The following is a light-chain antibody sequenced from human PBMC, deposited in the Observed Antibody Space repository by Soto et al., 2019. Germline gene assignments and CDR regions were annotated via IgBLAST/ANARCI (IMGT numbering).Light chain of an antibody. CDR3: QQHNNWPLT. J-gene: IGKJ4*01. V-gene: IGKV3-20*01. CDR2: GAS. Sequence: EIVLTQSPGTLSLSPGERATLSCRASQSVSSSYLAWYQQKPGQAPRLLIYGASSRATGIPDRFSGSGSGTDFTLTISRLEPEDFAVYYCQQHNNWPLTFGGGTKVELK. CDR1: QSVSSSY.